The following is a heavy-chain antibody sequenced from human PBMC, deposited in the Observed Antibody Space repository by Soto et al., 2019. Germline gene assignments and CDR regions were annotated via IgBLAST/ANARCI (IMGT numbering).Heavy chain of an antibody. CDR3: ARAQFDYTERGNWFDP. V-gene: IGHV4-34*01. CDR2: INHSGST. Sequence: SETLSFTCAVYGGSFSGYYWSWIRQPPGKELEWIGEINHSGSTNYTPSLKSRVTLSVDTSRNQFSLKLSSVTAAHTAVYYCARAQFDYTERGNWFDPWGQGTLVTVSS. D-gene: IGHD4-4*01. CDR1: GGSFSGYY. J-gene: IGHJ5*02.